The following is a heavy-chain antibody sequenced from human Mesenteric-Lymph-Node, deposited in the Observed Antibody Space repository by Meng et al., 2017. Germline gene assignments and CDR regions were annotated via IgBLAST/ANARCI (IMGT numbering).Heavy chain of an antibody. J-gene: IGHJ4*02. CDR1: CASFSGYY. Sequence: QGQLQESGAGLVRPSPTLSLTCAVYCASFSGYYWSWIRQPPGKGLEWIGEINHSGSTNYNPSLKSRVTISTDTSKNHFSLKLSSVTAADTAVYFCARQGVGGSLVDSWGQGTLVTVSS. D-gene: IGHD1-26*01. CDR2: INHSGST. V-gene: IGHV4-34*01. CDR3: ARQGVGGSLVDS.